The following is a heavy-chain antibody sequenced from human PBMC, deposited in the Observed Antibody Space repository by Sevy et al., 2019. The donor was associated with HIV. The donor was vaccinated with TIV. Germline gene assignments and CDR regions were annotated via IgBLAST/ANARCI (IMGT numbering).Heavy chain of an antibody. CDR1: GYSLRKLS. D-gene: IGHD2-15*01. Sequence: ASVKVSCKVFGYSLRKLSMHWVRHAPGKGLEWMGSLDPGNGEITYAQTLQGRVTMTEDTSTDTAYMELSSLTSEDTATYYCATVGLGYYSGSSYYQGDWFDPWGQGTLVTVSS. CDR2: LDPGNGEI. CDR3: ATVGLGYYSGSSYYQGDWFDP. J-gene: IGHJ5*02. V-gene: IGHV1-24*01.